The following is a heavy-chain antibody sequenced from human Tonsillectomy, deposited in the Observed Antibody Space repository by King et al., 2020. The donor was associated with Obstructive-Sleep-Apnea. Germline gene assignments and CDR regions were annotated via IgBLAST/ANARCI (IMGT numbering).Heavy chain of an antibody. D-gene: IGHD3-22*01. Sequence: VQLXQSGGEVKKPGASVKVSCKASGYTFTNYGISWVRQAPGQGLEWMGWIYXYNGNTYYAQKFQGRVTMTTDTSTSTAYMELRSLRSDDTAVYYCARRNYYESTWLKDYWGQGTLVTVSS. J-gene: IGHJ4*02. CDR1: GYTFTNYG. V-gene: IGHV1-18*04. CDR3: ARRNYYESTWLKDY. CDR2: IYXYNGNT.